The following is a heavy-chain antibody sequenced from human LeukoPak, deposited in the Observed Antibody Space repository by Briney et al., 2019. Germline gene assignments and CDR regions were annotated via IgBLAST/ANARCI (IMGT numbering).Heavy chain of an antibody. CDR2: TYYRSKWYN. CDR1: GDSVSSNSAA. V-gene: IGHV6-1*01. J-gene: IGHJ5*02. D-gene: IGHD2-15*01. CDR3: AREETTPEWFDP. Sequence: SQTVSLTCAISGDSVSSNSAAWVWIRQSPSRGLEWLGRTYYRSKWYNHYADSVKSRMIIKTDTSKNQFSLQLNSVTPEDTAVYYCAREETTPEWFDPWGQGTLVTVSS.